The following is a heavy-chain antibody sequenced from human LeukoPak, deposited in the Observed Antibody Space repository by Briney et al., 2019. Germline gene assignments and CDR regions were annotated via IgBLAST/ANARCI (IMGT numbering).Heavy chain of an antibody. CDR1: GFTFSDYY. Sequence: GGSLRLSCAASGFTFSDYYMSWIRQAPGKGLEWVSYISSSGSTIYYADSVKGRFTISRDNAKNSLYLQMNSLRAEDTAVYYCARDPGGNIVISYYFDYWGQGTLVTVSS. CDR3: ARDPGGNIVISYYFDY. CDR2: ISSSGSTI. D-gene: IGHD2/OR15-2a*01. J-gene: IGHJ4*02. V-gene: IGHV3-11*04.